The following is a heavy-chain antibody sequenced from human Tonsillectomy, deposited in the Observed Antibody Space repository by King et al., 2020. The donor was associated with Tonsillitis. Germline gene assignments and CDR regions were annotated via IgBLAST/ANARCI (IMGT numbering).Heavy chain of an antibody. J-gene: IGHJ3*02. CDR1: GGSISSSSYY. CDR3: AILGDYGAFDI. D-gene: IGHD4-17*01. Sequence: LQLQESGPGLVKPSETLSLTCTVSGGSISSSSYYWGWIRQPPGKGLEWIGSIYDSGSTYYNPSLKSRVTISVDTSKNQFSLKLSSVTAADTAVYYCAILGDYGAFDIWGQGTMVTVSS. V-gene: IGHV4-39*01. CDR2: IYDSGST.